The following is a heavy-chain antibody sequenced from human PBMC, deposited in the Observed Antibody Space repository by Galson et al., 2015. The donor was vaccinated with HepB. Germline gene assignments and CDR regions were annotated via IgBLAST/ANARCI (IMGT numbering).Heavy chain of an antibody. J-gene: IGHJ3*02. CDR2: ISYDGSNK. D-gene: IGHD1-14*01. V-gene: IGHV3-30*03. CDR3: ARDEPLRASVRGAFDI. CDR1: TFIFSTYS. Sequence: SLRLSCAASTFIFSTYSMHWVRQAPGKGLEWVAVISYDGSNKYYADSVKGRFTISRDNSKNTLYLQMNSLRAEDTAVYYCARDEPLRASVRGAFDIWGQGTMVTVSS.